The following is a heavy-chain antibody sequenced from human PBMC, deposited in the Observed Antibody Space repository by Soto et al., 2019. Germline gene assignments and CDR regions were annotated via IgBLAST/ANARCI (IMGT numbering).Heavy chain of an antibody. J-gene: IGHJ3*02. Sequence: WWSWVRQTPGKGLEWMGIIYPGDSDTRYSPSFQGQVTISADKSISTAYLQWSSLKASDTAMYYCARVRSGLDYDAFDIWGQGTMVTVSS. D-gene: IGHD3-3*01. CDR2: IYPGDSDT. CDR1: W. CDR3: ARVRSGLDYDAFDI. V-gene: IGHV5-51*01.